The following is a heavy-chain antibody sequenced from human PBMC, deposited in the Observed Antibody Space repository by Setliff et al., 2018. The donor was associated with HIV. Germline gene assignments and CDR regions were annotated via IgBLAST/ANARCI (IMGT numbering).Heavy chain of an antibody. CDR2: IIPIFGTA. CDR1: GGTFSSYT. D-gene: IGHD3-10*01. Sequence: SVKVSCKASGGTFSSYTINWVRQAPGQGLEWMGGIIPIFGTANYAQKFQGRVTITTDESTSTAYMELSSLRSEDTALYYCARTREMVRGVITPAFDYWGLRTLVTVSS. J-gene: IGHJ4*02. V-gene: IGHV1-69*05. CDR3: ARTREMVRGVITPAFDY.